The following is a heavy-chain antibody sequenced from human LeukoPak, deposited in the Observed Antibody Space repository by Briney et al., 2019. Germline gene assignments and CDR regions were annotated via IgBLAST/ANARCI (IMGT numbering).Heavy chain of an antibody. CDR3: ATDRVSSRQKRFDY. CDR2: INQDGSEK. V-gene: IGHV3-7*01. J-gene: IGHJ4*02. Sequence: PGGSLRLSCAASRFTFSNYWMNWFRQAPGKGLEWVANINQDGSEKNYVDSVKGRFTISRDNAENSQYLQMNSLGAEDTAVYYCATDRVSSRQKRFDYWGQGTLVTVSS. CDR1: RFTFSNYW. D-gene: IGHD6-13*01.